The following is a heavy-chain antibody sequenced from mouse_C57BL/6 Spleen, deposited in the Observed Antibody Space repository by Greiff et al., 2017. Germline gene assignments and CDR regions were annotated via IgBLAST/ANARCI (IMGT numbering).Heavy chain of an antibody. CDR3: AGYYDYGFWFAY. V-gene: IGHV1-82*01. D-gene: IGHD2-4*01. J-gene: IGHJ3*01. Sequence: QVQLQQSGPELVKPGASVKISCKASGYAFSSSWMNWVKQRPGKGLEWIGRIYPGDGDTNYNGKFKGKAPLTADKSSSPAYMQLSCLTSEYSAVYFFAGYYDYGFWFAYWGQGTLVTVSA. CDR1: GYAFSSSW. CDR2: IYPGDGDT.